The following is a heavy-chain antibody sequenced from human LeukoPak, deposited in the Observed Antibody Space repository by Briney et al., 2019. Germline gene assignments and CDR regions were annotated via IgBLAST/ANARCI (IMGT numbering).Heavy chain of an antibody. Sequence: PAASLKISCKGSGCSFTNYWIGWVRQMPGKGLVWMGGIYPGDSDTRYSPSFQGQVTISADTSISTAYLQWSSLKASDTAMYYCARRGEMAALDYWGQGTLVTVSS. V-gene: IGHV5-51*01. CDR1: GCSFTNYW. CDR2: IYPGDSDT. CDR3: ARRGEMAALDY. D-gene: IGHD6-19*01. J-gene: IGHJ4*02.